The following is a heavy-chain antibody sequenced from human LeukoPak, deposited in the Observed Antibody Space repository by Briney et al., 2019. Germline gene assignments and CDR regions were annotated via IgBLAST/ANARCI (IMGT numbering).Heavy chain of an antibody. Sequence: GRSLRLSCAASGFTFSDYTMDWVRQAPGKGLEWVSSIGGSGDSIYYADSVKGRFTISRDNAKNSLDLQMNSLRAEHTAVYYCARDRNWNYDYWGQGTLVTVSS. D-gene: IGHD1-7*01. CDR2: IGGSGDSI. J-gene: IGHJ4*02. CDR3: ARDRNWNYDY. V-gene: IGHV3-21*01. CDR1: GFTFSDYT.